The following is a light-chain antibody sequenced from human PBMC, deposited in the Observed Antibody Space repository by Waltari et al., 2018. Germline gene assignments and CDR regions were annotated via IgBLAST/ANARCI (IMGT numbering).Light chain of an antibody. CDR1: QSVRRT. V-gene: IGKV3-20*01. CDR2: DAS. CDR3: QKYVTLPAT. Sequence: DIVLTQSPGTLSLSPGARATLSCRASQSVRRTLAWYQQKPGQAPRLLIYDASTRATGVPDRFSGSGFGTDFSFTISRLEPEDFAVYYCQKYVTLPATFGQGTKVEIK. J-gene: IGKJ1*01.